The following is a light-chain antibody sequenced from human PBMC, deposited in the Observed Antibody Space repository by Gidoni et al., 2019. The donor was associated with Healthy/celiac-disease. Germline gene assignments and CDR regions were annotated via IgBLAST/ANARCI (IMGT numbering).Light chain of an antibody. CDR3: QQYNNWPFPYT. CDR1: QSVSSN. J-gene: IGKJ2*01. CDR2: GAS. V-gene: IGKV3-15*01. Sequence: EIMITQSPATLSVSPGERANLSCRASQSVSSNLAWYQQKPGQAPRLLIYGASTRATGIPARFSGSGSGTEFTLTISSLQSEDFAVYYCQQYNNWPFPYTFGQGTKLEIK.